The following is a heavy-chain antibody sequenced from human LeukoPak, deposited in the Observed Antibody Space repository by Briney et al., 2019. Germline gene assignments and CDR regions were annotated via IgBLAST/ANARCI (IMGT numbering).Heavy chain of an antibody. Sequence: KPGGSLRLSCAASGFTFSNAWMNWVRQAPGKGLEWVGRIKSKTDGGTTDYAAPVKGRFTISRDDSKNTLYLQMNSLKTEDTAVYYCTTDAYDSSGYYPYDAFDIWGQGTMVTVSS. D-gene: IGHD3-22*01. CDR1: GFTFSNAW. CDR2: IKSKTDGGTT. V-gene: IGHV3-15*07. J-gene: IGHJ3*02. CDR3: TTDAYDSSGYYPYDAFDI.